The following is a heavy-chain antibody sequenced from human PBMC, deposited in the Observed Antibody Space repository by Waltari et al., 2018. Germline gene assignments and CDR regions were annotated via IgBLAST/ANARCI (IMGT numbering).Heavy chain of an antibody. CDR3: ARVPAGLNAFDI. Sequence: QVQLQESGPGLVQPSETLSLTCTVSGGSISSYYWGWIRQPPGKGLEWIGSIYHSGSTYYNPSLKSRVTISVDTSKNQFSLKLSSVTAADTAVYYCARVPAGLNAFDIWGQGTMVTVSS. J-gene: IGHJ3*02. D-gene: IGHD6-13*01. V-gene: IGHV4-38-2*02. CDR1: GGSISSYY. CDR2: IYHSGST.